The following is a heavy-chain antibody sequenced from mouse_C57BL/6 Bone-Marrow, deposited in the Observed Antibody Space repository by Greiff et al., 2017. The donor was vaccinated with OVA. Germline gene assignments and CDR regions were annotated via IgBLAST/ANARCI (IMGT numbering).Heavy chain of an antibody. Sequence: LQQPGAELVKPGASVKLSCKASGYTFTSYWMHWVKQRPGQGLEWIGMIHPNSGSTNYNEKFKSKATLTVDKSSSTAYMQLSSLTSEDSAVYYCARWLLGPFDYWGQGTTLTVSS. CDR3: ARWLLGPFDY. CDR2: IHPNSGST. CDR1: GYTFTSYW. V-gene: IGHV1-64*01. J-gene: IGHJ2*01. D-gene: IGHD2-3*01.